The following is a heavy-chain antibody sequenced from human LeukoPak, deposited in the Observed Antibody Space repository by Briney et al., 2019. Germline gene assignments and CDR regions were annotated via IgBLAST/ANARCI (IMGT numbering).Heavy chain of an antibody. J-gene: IGHJ4*02. D-gene: IGHD2-2*01. CDR2: ISSSSNNI. CDR3: ARGYQRPDY. Sequence: GGSLRLSCAASGFTFSTYTMNWVRQAPGKGLEWVSSISSSSNNINYADSVRGRFTIARDNAMNSVHLQMNSLRVEDTAVYYCARGYQRPDYWGQGTLITVSS. V-gene: IGHV3-21*01. CDR1: GFTFSTYT.